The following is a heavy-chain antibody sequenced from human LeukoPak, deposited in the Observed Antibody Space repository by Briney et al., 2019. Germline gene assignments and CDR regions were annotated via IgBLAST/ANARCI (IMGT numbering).Heavy chain of an antibody. CDR2: IKQDGSEK. CDR3: ARGYCSSTSCYKGYYYYYMDV. Sequence: GGSLRLSCAASGFTFSSYWMSWVRQAPGKGLEWVANIKQDGSEKYYVDSVKGRFTIPRDNAKNSLYLQMNSLRAEDTAVYYCARGYCSSTSCYKGYYYYYMDVWGKGTTVTVSS. D-gene: IGHD2-2*02. V-gene: IGHV3-7*01. J-gene: IGHJ6*03. CDR1: GFTFSSYW.